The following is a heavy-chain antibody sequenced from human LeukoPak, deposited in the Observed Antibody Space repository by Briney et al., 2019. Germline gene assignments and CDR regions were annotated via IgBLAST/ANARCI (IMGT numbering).Heavy chain of an antibody. D-gene: IGHD6-13*01. V-gene: IGHV1-46*01. CDR2: INPSGGST. CDR3: AREPRIAAAGTPRAHQYGMDV. CDR1: GYTFTSYY. J-gene: IGHJ6*02. Sequence: ASVNVSCKASGYTFTSYYMHWVRQAPGQGLEWMGIINPSGGSTSYAQKFQGRVAMTRDTSTSTVYMELSSLRSEDTAVYYCAREPRIAAAGTPRAHQYGMDVWGQGTTVTVSS.